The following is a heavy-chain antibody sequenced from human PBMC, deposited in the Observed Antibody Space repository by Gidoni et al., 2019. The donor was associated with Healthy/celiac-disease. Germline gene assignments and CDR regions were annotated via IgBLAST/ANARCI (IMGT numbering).Heavy chain of an antibody. V-gene: IGHV3-11*01. D-gene: IGHD3-10*01. J-gene: IGHJ4*02. CDR2: MSFSGSTK. CDR1: GFNFNQYY. CDR3: ASYDYYGSGSYYFDH. Sequence: QVPLVESGGGLVKPGESLRLSCLASGFNFNQYYMSWIRQAPRKGLEWVASMSFSGSTKFYADSVKGRFAISRDNPKNTLYLQMYRLRADDTAVYYCASYDYYGSGSYYFDHWGQGTLLTVSS.